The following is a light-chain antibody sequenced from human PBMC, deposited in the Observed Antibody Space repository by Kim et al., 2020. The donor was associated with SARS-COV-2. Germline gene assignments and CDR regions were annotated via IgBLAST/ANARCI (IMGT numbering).Light chain of an antibody. V-gene: IGLV6-57*01. J-gene: IGLJ3*02. Sequence: NFMLTQPHSVSESPGKTVTISCTRSSGSIASNSVQWYQQRPGSSPTIVIYEDNRRPSGVPDRFSASIDSSSNSASLTISGLKPEDEADYYCQSHDGSPWVFGGVTKLTVL. CDR1: SGSIASNS. CDR2: EDN. CDR3: QSHDGSPWV.